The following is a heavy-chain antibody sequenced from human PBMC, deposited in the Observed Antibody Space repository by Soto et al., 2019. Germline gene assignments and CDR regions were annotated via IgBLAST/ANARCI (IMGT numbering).Heavy chain of an antibody. D-gene: IGHD3-22*01. Sequence: HPGGSLRLSCVASGFSFSNYWMHWVRQAPGKGLVWVSRISGDGSHTNYADSVSGRFTISRDNTKNTLYLQMNSLRADDTAVYYCARAKDDSSGYYSIFDYWGQGTLVTVSS. CDR1: GFSFSNYW. V-gene: IGHV3-74*01. J-gene: IGHJ4*02. CDR2: ISGDGSHT. CDR3: ARAKDDSSGYYSIFDY.